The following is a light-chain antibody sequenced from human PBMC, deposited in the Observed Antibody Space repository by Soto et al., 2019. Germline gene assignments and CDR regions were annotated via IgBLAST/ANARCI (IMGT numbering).Light chain of an antibody. Sequence: NHMTHSASTLSSSVGDRVTITCRASQSINSWLAWYQQKPGKAPKILIYDASSLESGVPSRFSGSGSGTEFTLSISSLQPEDFATYYCQQYNSYSWTFGQGTKVDIK. CDR1: QSINSW. CDR3: QQYNSYSWT. J-gene: IGKJ1*01. V-gene: IGKV1-5*01. CDR2: DAS.